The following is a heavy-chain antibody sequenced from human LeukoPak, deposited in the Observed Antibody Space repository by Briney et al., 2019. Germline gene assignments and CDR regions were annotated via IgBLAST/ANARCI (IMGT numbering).Heavy chain of an antibody. D-gene: IGHD3-16*01. J-gene: IGHJ3*02. V-gene: IGHV3-48*03. Sequence: PGGSLRLSCAASGFTFSSYEMNWVRQAPGKGLEWVSYISSSGSTIYYADSVKGRFTISRDNAKNSLYLQMKSLRAEDTAVYYCARDEKITELDMWGQGTMVTVSS. CDR1: GFTFSSYE. CDR2: ISSSGSTI. CDR3: ARDEKITELDM.